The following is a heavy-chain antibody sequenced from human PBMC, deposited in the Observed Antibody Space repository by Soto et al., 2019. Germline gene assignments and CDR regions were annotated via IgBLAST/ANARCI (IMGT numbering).Heavy chain of an antibody. CDR3: AKDRGDGYNYSFGY. CDR1: GFTFSSYG. CDR2: ISYDGSNK. D-gene: IGHD5-12*01. J-gene: IGHJ4*02. V-gene: IGHV3-30*18. Sequence: GGSLRLSCAASGFTFSSYGMHWVRQAPGKGLEWVAVISYDGSNKYYADSVKGRFTISRDNSKNTLYLQMNSLRAEDTAVYYCAKDRGDGYNYSFGYWGQGTLVTVS.